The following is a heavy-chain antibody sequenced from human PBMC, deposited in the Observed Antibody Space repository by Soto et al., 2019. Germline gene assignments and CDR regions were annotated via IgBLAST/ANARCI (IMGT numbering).Heavy chain of an antibody. V-gene: IGHV2-5*02. Sequence: QITLKESGPTLVKPTQTLTLTCTFSGFSLTNSGAAVGWIRQPPGKALEWLALISWDDGKRYRPSLKTRLTITKDTSKNQVVLTMTNMDPVDTGTYYCARNTMPMFGAVSGFDPWGQGTLVTVSS. D-gene: IGHD3-3*01. CDR2: ISWDDGK. CDR1: GFSLTNSGAA. J-gene: IGHJ5*02. CDR3: ARNTMPMFGAVSGFDP.